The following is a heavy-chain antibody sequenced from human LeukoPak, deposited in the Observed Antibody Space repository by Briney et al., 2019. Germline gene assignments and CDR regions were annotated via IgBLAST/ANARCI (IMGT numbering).Heavy chain of an antibody. CDR1: GGSISSYY. CDR3: ARGALAYCGGDCYPVFDY. Sequence: PSETLSLTCTVSGGSISSYYWSWLRQPPGKGLEWIGYIYYSGSTNYNPSLKSRVTISVDTSKNQFSLKLSSVTAADTAVYYCARGALAYCGGDCYPVFDYWGQGTLVTVSS. V-gene: IGHV4-59*01. D-gene: IGHD2-21*02. CDR2: IYYSGST. J-gene: IGHJ4*02.